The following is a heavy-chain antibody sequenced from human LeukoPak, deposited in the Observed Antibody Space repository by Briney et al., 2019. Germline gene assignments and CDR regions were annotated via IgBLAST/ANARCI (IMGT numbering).Heavy chain of an antibody. CDR2: TYYRSTWYN. J-gene: IGHJ5*02. V-gene: IGHV6-1*01. Sequence: SQTLSLTCAISGDSVSSNSVTWNWIRQSPSRGLEWLGRTYYRSTWYNDYAVSVRGRITVNPDTSKNQFSLHLNSVTPEDTAVYYCARRLAQYDCFDPWGQGILVTVSS. D-gene: IGHD3-9*01. CDR3: ARRLAQYDCFDP. CDR1: GDSVSSNSVT.